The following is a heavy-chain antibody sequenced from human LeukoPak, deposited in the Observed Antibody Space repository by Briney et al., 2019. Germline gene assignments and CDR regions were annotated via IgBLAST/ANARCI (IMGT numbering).Heavy chain of an antibody. D-gene: IGHD1-26*01. V-gene: IGHV1-18*01. CDR2: ISAYNGNT. J-gene: IGHJ4*02. Sequence: ASVKVSCKASGYTFTSYGISWVRQAPGQGLEWMGWISAYNGNTNYAQNFQGRVTMTRDTSISTAYMELSRLRSDDTAVYYCARFSGSSNFDYWGQGSLVTVSS. CDR1: GYTFTSYG. CDR3: ARFSGSSNFDY.